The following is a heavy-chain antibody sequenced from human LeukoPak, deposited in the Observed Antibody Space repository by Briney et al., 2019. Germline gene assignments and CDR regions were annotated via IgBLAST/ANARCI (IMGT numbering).Heavy chain of an antibody. J-gene: IGHJ4*02. D-gene: IGHD6-19*01. Sequence: GGSLGLSCAASGFTFSNYAMRWVRQAPGKGLEWVSGISGSGDSAYYADSVKGRFTISRDNSKNTLYLQMNSLRAEDTAVYYCARRSGIAVAGAFDYWGQGTLVTVSS. V-gene: IGHV3-23*01. CDR1: GFTFSNYA. CDR2: ISGSGDSA. CDR3: ARRSGIAVAGAFDY.